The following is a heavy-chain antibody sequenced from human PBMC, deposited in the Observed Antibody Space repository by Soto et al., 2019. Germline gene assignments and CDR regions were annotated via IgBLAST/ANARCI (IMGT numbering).Heavy chain of an antibody. CDR2: IYYSGST. V-gene: IGHV4-39*01. Sequence: SETLSLTCTVSGGSISSSSYYWGWIRQPPGKGLEWIGSIYYSGSTYYNPSLKSRVTISVATSKNQFSLKLSSVPAADTAVYYCARLSGFWSGYYALYYYYGMDVWGQGTTVTVSS. CDR1: GGSISSSSYY. J-gene: IGHJ6*02. CDR3: ARLSGFWSGYYALYYYYGMDV. D-gene: IGHD3-3*01.